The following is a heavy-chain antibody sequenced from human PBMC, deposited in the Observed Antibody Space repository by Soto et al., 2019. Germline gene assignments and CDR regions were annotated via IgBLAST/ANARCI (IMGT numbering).Heavy chain of an antibody. Sequence: QVQLVQSGAEAKKPGASVKVSCKAAGYTFTTYAMHWVRQAPGQRLEWVGWINPGNGYTKYSQKFQGRVTMTRDTYDSTVNMVLSRLRPEAEAVYYRASGPRERSHNDILRGYQYYWGQGTLVTVSS. CDR1: GYTFTTYA. V-gene: IGHV1-3*01. D-gene: IGHD3-9*01. CDR3: ASGPRERSHNDILRGYQYY. CDR2: INPGNGYT. J-gene: IGHJ4*02.